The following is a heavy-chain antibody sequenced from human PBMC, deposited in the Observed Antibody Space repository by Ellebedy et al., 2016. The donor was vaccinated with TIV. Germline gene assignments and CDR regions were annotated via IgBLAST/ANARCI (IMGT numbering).Heavy chain of an antibody. CDR3: AKDLGKGGGSVFEY. Sequence: GESLKISXAASGFTFSDSAMSWVRQAPGKGLQWVSAISGSGANTYYADSVKGRFTISKDTSKNTLGLQMNSLRAEDTAIYYCAKDLGKGGGSVFEYWGQGTLVTVSS. J-gene: IGHJ4*02. CDR2: ISGSGANT. D-gene: IGHD6-25*01. CDR1: GFTFSDSA. V-gene: IGHV3-23*01.